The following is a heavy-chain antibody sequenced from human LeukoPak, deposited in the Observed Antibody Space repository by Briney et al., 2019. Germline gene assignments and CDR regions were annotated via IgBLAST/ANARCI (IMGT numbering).Heavy chain of an antibody. D-gene: IGHD3-22*01. V-gene: IGHV3-23*01. CDR2: ISGSGGST. CDR1: GFTFSSYA. J-gene: IGHJ3*02. Sequence: GGSLRLSCAASGFTFSSYAMSWVRQAPGKGLEWVSAISGSGGSTYYADSVKGRFTISRDNSKNTLYLQRNSLRAEDTAVYYCTGGSMIVEGDIWGQGTMVTVSS. CDR3: TGGSMIVEGDI.